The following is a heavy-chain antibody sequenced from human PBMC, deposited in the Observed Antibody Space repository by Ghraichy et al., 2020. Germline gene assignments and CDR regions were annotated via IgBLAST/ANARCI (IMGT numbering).Heavy chain of an antibody. CDR2: IYYSGRT. J-gene: IGHJ5*02. V-gene: IGHV4-59*01. Sequence: SETLSLTCTVSGGSISSYYWSWIRQPPGKGLEWIGYIYYSGRTNYNPSLKSRVTISVDTSKNQFYLKLSSVTAADTAVYYCARDHDGGDFPGAYHWGQGTLVTVSS. CDR1: GGSISSYY. CDR3: ARDHDGGDFPGAYH. D-gene: IGHD2-21*02.